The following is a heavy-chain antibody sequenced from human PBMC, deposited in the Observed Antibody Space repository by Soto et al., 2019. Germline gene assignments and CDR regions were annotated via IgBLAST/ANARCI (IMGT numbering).Heavy chain of an antibody. CDR2: IYYSGST. V-gene: IGHV4-31*03. CDR3: ARAHLRVTIEGYYYYGMDV. Sequence: QVQLQESGPELVKPSQTLSLTCTVSGGSISSGGYYWSWIRQHPGKGLEWIGYIYYSGSTYYNPSRKSRVTISVDTSKNQFSLKLSSVTAADTAVYYCARAHLRVTIEGYYYYGMDVWGQGTTVTVSS. CDR1: GGSISSGGYY. J-gene: IGHJ6*02. D-gene: IGHD4-4*01.